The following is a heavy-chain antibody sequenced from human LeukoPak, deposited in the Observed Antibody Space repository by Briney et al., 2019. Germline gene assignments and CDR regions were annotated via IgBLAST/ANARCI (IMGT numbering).Heavy chain of an antibody. CDR3: ARGDYSSGWYVGYYFDY. CDR1: GYTFTGYY. J-gene: IGHJ4*02. CDR2: INPNSGGT. Sequence: ASVTVSCKASGYTFTGYYMHWVRQAPGQGLEWMGWINPNSGGTNYAQKFQGRVTMTRDTSISTAYMELSRLRSDDTAVYYCARGDYSSGWYVGYYFDYWGQGTLVTVSS. V-gene: IGHV1-2*02. D-gene: IGHD6-19*01.